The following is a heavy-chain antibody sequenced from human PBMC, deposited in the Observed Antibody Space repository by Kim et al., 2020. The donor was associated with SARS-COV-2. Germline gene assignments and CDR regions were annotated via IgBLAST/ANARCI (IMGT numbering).Heavy chain of an antibody. CDR3: TRAHQLAPRGYGMDV. Sequence: SETLSLTCTVSGDSVATDFWTWVRQAPGKGLDWIGYVSYSGGTSYNPSLRGRLAISVDASRTHVSLKLNSVPSADTAVYYCTRAHQLAPRGYGMDVWGQGTAVIVSS. CDR2: VSYSGGT. D-gene: IGHD1-1*01. J-gene: IGHJ6*02. CDR1: GDSVATDF. V-gene: IGHV4-59*02.